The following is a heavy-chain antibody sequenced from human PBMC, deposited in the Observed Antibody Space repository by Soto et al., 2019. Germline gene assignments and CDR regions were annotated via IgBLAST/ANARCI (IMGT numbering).Heavy chain of an antibody. V-gene: IGHV4-34*01. CDR1: GGSFSGYY. CDR3: ASRRGGGIVVVPAAPKTAGRGFDP. Sequence: SETLSLTCAVYGGSFSGYYWSWIRQPPGKGLEWIGEINHSGSTNYNPSFKSRVTISVDTSKNQFSLKLSSVTAADTAVYYCASRRGGGIVVVPAAPKTAGRGFDPWGQGTLVTVSS. J-gene: IGHJ5*02. D-gene: IGHD2-2*01. CDR2: INHSGST.